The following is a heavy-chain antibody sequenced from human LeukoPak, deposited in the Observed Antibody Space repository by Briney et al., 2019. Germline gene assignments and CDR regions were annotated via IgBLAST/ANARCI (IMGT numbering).Heavy chain of an antibody. Sequence: PGGSLRLSCAASGFTFSRYSMNWVRQAPGKGLEWIAYISSSSSTIYYADSVKGRFTISRDNAKNSLYLQMNSLRVEDTAVYYCARDGLMRWLQLWHMDVWGKGTTVTVSS. V-gene: IGHV3-48*01. CDR1: GFTFSRYS. CDR3: ARDGLMRWLQLWHMDV. CDR2: ISSSSSTI. D-gene: IGHD5-18*01. J-gene: IGHJ6*03.